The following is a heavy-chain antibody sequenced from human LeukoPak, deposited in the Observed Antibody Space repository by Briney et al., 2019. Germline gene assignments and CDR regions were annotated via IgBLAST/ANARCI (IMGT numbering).Heavy chain of an antibody. CDR2: IYSGGDT. V-gene: IGHV3-53*01. CDR3: ARIGYSSSCFDY. CDR1: GFNVGSNY. D-gene: IGHD6-13*01. J-gene: IGHJ4*02. Sequence: PGGSLRLSCAASGFNVGSNYMSWVRQAPGKGLEWVSVIYSGGDTYYPDSVKGRFTISRDNAKNSVYLQMNSLRAEDTAVYYCARIGYSSSCFDYWGQGTVVTVSS.